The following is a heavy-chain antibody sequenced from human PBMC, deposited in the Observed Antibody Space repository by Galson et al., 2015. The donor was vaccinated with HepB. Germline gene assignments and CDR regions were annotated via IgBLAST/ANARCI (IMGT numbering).Heavy chain of an antibody. J-gene: IGHJ6*02. CDR2: ISTSTSTI. Sequence: SLRLSCAASGFTFSSYSMNWVRQAPGKGLEWFSYISTSTSTIYYADSVKGRFTISRDNSKNTLYLQMNSLRAEDTAVYYCAREGFVVVPAAKGHMDVWGQGTTVTVSS. CDR1: GFTFSSYS. D-gene: IGHD2-2*01. CDR3: AREGFVVVPAAKGHMDV. V-gene: IGHV3-48*01.